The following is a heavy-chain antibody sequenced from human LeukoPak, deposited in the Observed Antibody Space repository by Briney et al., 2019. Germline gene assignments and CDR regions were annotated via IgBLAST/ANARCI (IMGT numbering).Heavy chain of an antibody. Sequence: VASVKVSCKASGYTFTGYYMHWVRQAPGQGLEWMGWINPNSGGTNYAQKFQGRVTMTRDTSISTAYMELSRLRSDDTAVYYCARDSTFLGYDSSGYYGFDYWGQGTLVTVSS. CDR2: INPNSGGT. D-gene: IGHD3-22*01. J-gene: IGHJ4*02. CDR3: ARDSTFLGYDSSGYYGFDY. CDR1: GYTFTGYY. V-gene: IGHV1-2*02.